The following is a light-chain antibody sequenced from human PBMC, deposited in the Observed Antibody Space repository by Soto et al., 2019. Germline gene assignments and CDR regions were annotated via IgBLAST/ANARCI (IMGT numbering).Light chain of an antibody. Sequence: QSVLTQPPSATGSPGQSVTISCTGTSSDVGGYNYVSWYQQHPGKAPKLMIYEVSKRPSGVPDRFSGSKSGNTASLTVSGHQAEDEADYYCSSYAGNKNVFGTGTKLTVL. J-gene: IGLJ1*01. V-gene: IGLV2-8*01. CDR1: SSDVGGYNY. CDR3: SSYAGNKNV. CDR2: EVS.